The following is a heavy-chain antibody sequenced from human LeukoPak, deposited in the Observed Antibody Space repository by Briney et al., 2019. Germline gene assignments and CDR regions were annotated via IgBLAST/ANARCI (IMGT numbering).Heavy chain of an antibody. D-gene: IGHD3-9*01. CDR2: IVVGSGNT. Sequence: SVKVSCKASGFTFTSSAVQWVRQARGQRLEWIGWIVVGSGNTNYAQKFQERVTITRDMSTSTAYMELSSLRSEDTAVYYCAAVGRDWLKVDYWGQGTTVTVSS. CDR1: GFTFTSSA. V-gene: IGHV1-58*01. J-gene: IGHJ4*03. CDR3: AAVGRDWLKVDY.